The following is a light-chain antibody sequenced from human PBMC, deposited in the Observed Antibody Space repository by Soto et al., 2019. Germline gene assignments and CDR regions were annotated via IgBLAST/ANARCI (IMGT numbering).Light chain of an antibody. CDR3: SSYGGTNNVV. CDR2: EVT. Sequence: QSALTRPPSASGSPGQSVTISCTGTSSDVGGYKYVSWYQHHPGKAPKVVIYEVTKRPSGVPDRFSGSQSGNTASLTVSGLQAEDEADYYCSSYGGTNNVVFGGGTKVTVL. J-gene: IGLJ2*01. CDR1: SSDVGGYKY. V-gene: IGLV2-8*01.